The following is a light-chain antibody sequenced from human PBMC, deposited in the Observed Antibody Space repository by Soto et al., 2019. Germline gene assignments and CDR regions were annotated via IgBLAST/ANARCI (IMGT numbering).Light chain of an antibody. Sequence: DFVMTQTPLSSPVTLGQPASISCRSSQSLVHSDGNSYLSWLHQKPGQPPRLLVYMISNRFSGVPDRFSGSGAGTDFTLQISRVEAEYVGVYYCMQANHPYTFRQGTKLEIK. CDR1: QSLVHSDGNSY. CDR3: MQANHPYT. CDR2: MIS. V-gene: IGKV2-24*01. J-gene: IGKJ2*01.